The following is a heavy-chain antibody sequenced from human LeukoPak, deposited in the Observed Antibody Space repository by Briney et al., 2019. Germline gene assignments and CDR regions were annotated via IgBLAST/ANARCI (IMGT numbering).Heavy chain of an antibody. J-gene: IGHJ4*02. CDR1: GFTFSSYA. Sequence: PGGSLRLSCAASGFTFSSYAVHWVRQAPGKGLEWVASISYDGGKKHYADSVKGRFTISRDNSKNTLYLQMNSLRAEDTSVYYCATKGDGPFDYWGQGTLVTVSS. CDR2: ISYDGGKK. CDR3: ATKGDGPFDY. D-gene: IGHD3-16*01. V-gene: IGHV3-30*04.